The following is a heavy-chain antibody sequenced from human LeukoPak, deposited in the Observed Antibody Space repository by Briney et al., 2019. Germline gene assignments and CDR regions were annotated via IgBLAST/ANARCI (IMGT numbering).Heavy chain of an antibody. CDR1: GGSISSYY. CDR3: ARVRGSSGYYYIYYYYYYMDV. D-gene: IGHD3-22*01. V-gene: IGHV4-59*08. J-gene: IGHJ6*03. CDR2: IYYSGST. Sequence: SETLSLTCTVSGGSISSYYWSWIRQPPGKGLEWIGYIYYSGSTNYNPSLKSRVTISVDTSKNQFSLKLSSVTAADTAVYYCARVRGSSGYYYIYYYYYYMDVWGKGTTVTVSS.